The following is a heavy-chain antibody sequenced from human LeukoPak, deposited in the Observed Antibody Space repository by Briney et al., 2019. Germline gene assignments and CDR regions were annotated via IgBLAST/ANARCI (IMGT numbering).Heavy chain of an antibody. CDR3: AGSGFDYKEFDY. V-gene: IGHV1-46*01. CDR1: GYTFTSYY. CDR2: INPSGGST. J-gene: IGHJ4*02. D-gene: IGHD3-10*01. Sequence: ASVKVSCKASGYTFTSYYMHWVRQAPGQGLEWMGIINPSGGSTSYAQKFQGRVTMTRDTSTSTVYMELSSLRSEDTAVYYCAGSGFDYKEFDYWGQGTLVTVSS.